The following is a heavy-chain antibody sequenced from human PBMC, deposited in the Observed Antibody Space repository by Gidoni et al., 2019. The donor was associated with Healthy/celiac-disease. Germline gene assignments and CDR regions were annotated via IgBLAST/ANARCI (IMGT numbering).Heavy chain of an antibody. CDR1: GGSISSSSYY. D-gene: IGHD6-19*01. J-gene: IGHJ4*02. V-gene: IGHV4-39*01. CDR3: VTYSSGWYSR. CDR2: IYYSGGT. Sequence: QLQLQESGPGLVKPSETLSLTGTVSGGSISSSSYYWGWIRQPPGKGLEWIGSIYYSGGTYYNPSLKRRVTISVDTSKNQFSLKLSSVTAADTAVYYCVTYSSGWYSRWGQGTLVTVSS.